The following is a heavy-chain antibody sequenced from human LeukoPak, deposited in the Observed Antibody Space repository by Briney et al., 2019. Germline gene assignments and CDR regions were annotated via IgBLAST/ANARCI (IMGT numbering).Heavy chain of an antibody. D-gene: IGHD2-15*01. CDR1: GYTFINYY. Sequence: ASVKVSCKASGYTFINYYMHWVRQAPGQGLEWMGIINPSGGGTSYAPKFQGRVTMTRDTSTSTVYMELSSLKFEDTAVYYCARGSRYDIANWGQGTLVTVSS. CDR3: ARGSRYDIAN. V-gene: IGHV1-46*01. CDR2: INPSGGGT. J-gene: IGHJ4*02.